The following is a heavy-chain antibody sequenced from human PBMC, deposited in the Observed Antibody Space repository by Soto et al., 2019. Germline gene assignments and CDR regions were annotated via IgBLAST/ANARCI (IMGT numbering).Heavy chain of an antibody. D-gene: IGHD3-22*01. CDR1: GGSIISYY. Sequence: SETLSLTCTVSGGSIISYYCSCIRHPAGKGLEWIGRIYTSGSTNYNPSLKSRVTMSVDTSKNQFSLKLSSVTAADTAVYYCARGDYYDSSAGMDVWGQGTTVTVSS. J-gene: IGHJ6*02. CDR3: ARGDYYDSSAGMDV. V-gene: IGHV4-4*07. CDR2: IYTSGST.